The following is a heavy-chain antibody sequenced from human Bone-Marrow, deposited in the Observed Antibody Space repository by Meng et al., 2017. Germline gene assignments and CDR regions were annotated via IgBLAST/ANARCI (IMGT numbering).Heavy chain of an antibody. CDR1: GYTFTGYY. V-gene: IGHV1-2*06. Sequence: ASVKVSCKASGYTFTGYYMHWVRQAPGQGRDWMGRINPNSGGTNYAQKFQGRVTMTRDTSISTAYMELSRLRSDDTAVYYCARTGYSSGWYLYGMDVWGQGTTVTVSS. J-gene: IGHJ6*02. CDR3: ARTGYSSGWYLYGMDV. D-gene: IGHD6-19*01. CDR2: INPNSGGT.